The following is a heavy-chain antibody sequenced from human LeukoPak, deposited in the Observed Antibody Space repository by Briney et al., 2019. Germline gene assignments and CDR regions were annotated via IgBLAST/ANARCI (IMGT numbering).Heavy chain of an antibody. CDR3: ARDPLEQLVPFDY. Sequence: GGSLRLSCAASGFTFSSYWMSWVRQAPGKGLEWLANIKQDGSEKYYVDSVKGRFTISRDNAKNSLYLQMNSLRAEDTAVYYCARDPLEQLVPFDYWGQGTLVTVSS. CDR1: GFTFSSYW. D-gene: IGHD6-13*01. CDR2: IKQDGSEK. J-gene: IGHJ4*02. V-gene: IGHV3-7*01.